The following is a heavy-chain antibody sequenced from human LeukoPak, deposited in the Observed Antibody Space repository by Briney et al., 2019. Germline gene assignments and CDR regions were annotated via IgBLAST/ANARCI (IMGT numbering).Heavy chain of an antibody. Sequence: SETLSLTCTVSGGSISSYYWSWIRQPAGKGLERIGRIYTSGSTNYNPSLKSRVTMSVDTSKNQFSLKLSSVTAADTAVYYCARDLSRIAAAGGPFDIWGQGTMVTVSS. D-gene: IGHD6-13*01. CDR2: IYTSGST. CDR1: GGSISSYY. J-gene: IGHJ3*02. V-gene: IGHV4-4*07. CDR3: ARDLSRIAAAGGPFDI.